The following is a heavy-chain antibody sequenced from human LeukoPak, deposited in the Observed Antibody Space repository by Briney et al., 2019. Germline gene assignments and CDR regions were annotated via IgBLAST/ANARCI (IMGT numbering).Heavy chain of an antibody. CDR3: ARDSGGSYPAY. V-gene: IGHV3-7*01. J-gene: IGHJ4*02. D-gene: IGHD1-26*01. CDR2: IRQDGSDK. CDR1: GFTFSSYW. Sequence: GGSLRLSCAASGFTFSSYWMSWVRQAPGKGLEWVANIRQDGSDKYYVDSVKGRFTISRDNAKNSLYLQMNSLRAEDTAVYYCARDSGGSYPAYWGQGTLVTVSS.